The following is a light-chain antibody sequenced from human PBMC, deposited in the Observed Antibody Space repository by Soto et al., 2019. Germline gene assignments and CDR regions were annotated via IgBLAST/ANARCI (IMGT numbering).Light chain of an antibody. CDR3: QQYHNWWT. V-gene: IGKV3-15*01. J-gene: IGKJ1*01. CDR1: QSVSSS. Sequence: EFVLTQSPGTLSLSPGERATLSCRASQSVSSSFLAWYQQKPGQAPRLLIYGASSRATGIPARFSGSGSGTEFTLTISSLQSEDFAVYYCQQYHNWWTFGQGTKVDI. CDR2: GAS.